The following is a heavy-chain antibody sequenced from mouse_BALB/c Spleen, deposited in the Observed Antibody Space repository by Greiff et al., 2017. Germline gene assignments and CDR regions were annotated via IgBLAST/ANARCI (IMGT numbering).Heavy chain of an antibody. CDR2: INSNGGST. Sequence: EVQGVESGGGLVQPGGSLKLSCAASGFTFSSYGMSWVRQTPDKRLELVATINSNGGSTYYPDSVKGRFTISRDNAKNTLYLQMSSLKSEDTAMYYCAREPHYYAMDYWGQGTSVTVSS. J-gene: IGHJ4*01. CDR3: AREPHYYAMDY. CDR1: GFTFSSYG. V-gene: IGHV5-6-3*01.